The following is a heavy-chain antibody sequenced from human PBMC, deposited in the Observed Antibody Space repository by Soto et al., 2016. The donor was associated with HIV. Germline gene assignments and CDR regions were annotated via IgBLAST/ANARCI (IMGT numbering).Heavy chain of an antibody. CDR3: ARDVYSNNWYPRDSYYYYMDV. V-gene: IGHV1-69*10. CDR1: GGTFSNSA. Sequence: QVQLVQSGAEVKKPGSSVKISCKASGGTFSNSAISWVRQAPGQGLEWMGGIIPILGRTNYAQRLQGRVTISADKSTSTAYMELNSLRSEDTAMYYCARDVYSNNWYPRDSYYYYMDVWGEGTTGHRLL. J-gene: IGHJ6*03. CDR2: IIPILGRT. D-gene: IGHD6-13*01.